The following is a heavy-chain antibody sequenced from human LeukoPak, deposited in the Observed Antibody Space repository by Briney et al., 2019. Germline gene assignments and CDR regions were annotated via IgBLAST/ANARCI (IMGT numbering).Heavy chain of an antibody. CDR3: ARTFFNYYDMDF. V-gene: IGHV4-34*01. CDR2: INHSGST. CDR1: GGSFSGYY. Sequence: PSETLSLTCAVYGGSFSGYYWSWIRQPPGKGLEWIGEINHSGSTNYNPSLKSRVTISVDTSKNQFSLKLSSVTAADTAVYYCARTFFNYYDMDFWGQGTRVTVSS. D-gene: IGHD3-9*01. J-gene: IGHJ4*02.